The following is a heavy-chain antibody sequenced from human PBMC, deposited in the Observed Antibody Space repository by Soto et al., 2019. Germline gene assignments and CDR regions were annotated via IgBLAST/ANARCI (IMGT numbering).Heavy chain of an antibody. D-gene: IGHD2-15*01. CDR1: GGSISSSSYY. J-gene: IGHJ5*02. V-gene: IGHV4-39*01. Sequence: SETLSLTCTVSGGSISSSSYYWGWIRQPPGKGLEWIGSIYYSGSTYYNPSLKSRVTISVDTSKNQFSLKLSSVTAADTAVYYCARQYCSGGSCLRRRTNWFDPWGQGTLVT. CDR2: IYYSGST. CDR3: ARQYCSGGSCLRRRTNWFDP.